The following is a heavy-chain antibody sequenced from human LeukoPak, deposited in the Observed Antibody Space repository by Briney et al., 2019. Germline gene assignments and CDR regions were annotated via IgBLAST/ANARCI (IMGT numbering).Heavy chain of an antibody. V-gene: IGHV3-23*01. J-gene: IGHJ6*02. CDR1: GFTLSSYA. CDR3: AKLPHPTGDYYYYYGMDV. CDR2: ISGSGGST. D-gene: IGHD3-10*01. Sequence: GGSLRLSCAASGFTLSSYAMSWVRQAPGKGLEWVSAISGSGGSTYYADSVKGRFTISRDNSKNTLYLQMNSLRAEDTAVYYCAKLPHPTGDYYYYYGMDVWGQGTTVTVSS.